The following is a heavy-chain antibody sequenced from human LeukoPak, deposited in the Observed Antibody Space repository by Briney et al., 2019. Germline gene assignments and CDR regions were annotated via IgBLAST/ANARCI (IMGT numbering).Heavy chain of an antibody. CDR3: ARGPTMVRGVLSWFDP. Sequence: SETLSLTCTVSGGSISSYYWSWIRQPAGKGLEWIGRIYTSGSTNYNPSLKSRVTMSVDTSKNQFSLKLSSVTAADTAVYYCARGPTMVRGVLSWFDPWGQGTLVTVSS. J-gene: IGHJ5*02. CDR2: IYTSGST. D-gene: IGHD3-10*01. CDR1: GGSISSYY. V-gene: IGHV4-4*07.